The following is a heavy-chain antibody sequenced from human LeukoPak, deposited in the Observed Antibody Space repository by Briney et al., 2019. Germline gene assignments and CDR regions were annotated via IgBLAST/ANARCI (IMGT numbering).Heavy chain of an antibody. CDR3: ARHLSRGNWIDP. CDR2: IWSDGSNK. Sequence: GGSLRLSCAASGFTFSSYSMNWVRQAPGRGLEWVAVIWSDGSNKYYADSVKGRFTISRDNSKNTLYLQLNSLRVEDTAVYYCARHLSRGNWIDPWGQGTLVTVSS. V-gene: IGHV3-33*08. CDR1: GFTFSSYS. J-gene: IGHJ5*02. D-gene: IGHD3-10*01.